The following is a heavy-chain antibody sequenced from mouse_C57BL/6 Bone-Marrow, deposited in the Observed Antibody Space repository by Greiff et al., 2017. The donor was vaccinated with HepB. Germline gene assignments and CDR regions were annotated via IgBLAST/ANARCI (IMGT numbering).Heavy chain of an antibody. CDR2: IHPNSGST. D-gene: IGHD4-1*01. Sequence: QVQLQQPGAELVKPGASVKLSCKASGYTFTSYWMHWVKQRPGQGLEWIGMIHPNSGSTNYNEKFKSKANLTVDKSSSTAYMQLSSLTSEDSAVYYCARRGDWDVSYWGQGTTLTVSS. V-gene: IGHV1-64*01. CDR1: GYTFTSYW. J-gene: IGHJ2*01. CDR3: ARRGDWDVSY.